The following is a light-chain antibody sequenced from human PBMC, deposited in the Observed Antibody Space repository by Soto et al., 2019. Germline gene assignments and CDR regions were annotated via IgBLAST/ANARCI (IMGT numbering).Light chain of an antibody. V-gene: IGKV3-20*01. CDR3: QQFGSSPIT. J-gene: IGKJ5*01. Sequence: EVVLTQSPGTLSLSPGQRATLSCRASQSVSSTYLAWYQQKPGQAPRLLIYGVSNRATGIPDRVSGSGSGTDFTLTISRLEPEDFAVYYCQQFGSSPITFVQGTRLEIK. CDR1: QSVSSTY. CDR2: GVS.